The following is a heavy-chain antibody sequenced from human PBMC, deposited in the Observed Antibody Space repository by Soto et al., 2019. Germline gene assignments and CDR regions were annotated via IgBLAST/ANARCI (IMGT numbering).Heavy chain of an antibody. CDR3: ARPSDYGGNSGLGYFDY. Sequence: SETLSLTCTVSGGSISSGGYYWSWIRQHPGKGLEWIGYIYYSGSTYYNPSLKSRVIISVDTSKNQFSLKLSSVTAADTAVYYCARPSDYGGNSGLGYFDYWGQGTLVTVSS. CDR1: GGSISSGGYY. CDR2: IYYSGST. D-gene: IGHD4-17*01. J-gene: IGHJ4*02. V-gene: IGHV4-31*03.